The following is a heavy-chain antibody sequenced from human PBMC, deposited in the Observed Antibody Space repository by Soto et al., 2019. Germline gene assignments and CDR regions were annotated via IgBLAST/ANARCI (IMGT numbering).Heavy chain of an antibody. CDR1: GGSISSGDYY. CDR2: IYYSGST. CDR3: ARHVEMVLYVDY. D-gene: IGHD2-8*01. J-gene: IGHJ4*02. V-gene: IGHV4-30-4*01. Sequence: SETLSLTCTVSGGSISSGDYYWSWIRQPPGKGLEWIGYIYYSGSTYYNPSLKSRVTISVDTSKNQFSLKLSSVTAADTAVYYCARHVEMVLYVDYWGQGTLVTVSS.